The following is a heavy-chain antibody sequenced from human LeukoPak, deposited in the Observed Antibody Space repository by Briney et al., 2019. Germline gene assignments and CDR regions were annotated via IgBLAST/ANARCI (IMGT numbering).Heavy chain of an antibody. V-gene: IGHV3-7*01. J-gene: IGHJ4*02. D-gene: IGHD1-26*01. CDR2: IKQDGSEK. Sequence: GGSLRLSCAASGFTFSSYWMSWVRLAPGKGLEWVANIKQDGSEKYYVDSVKGRFTISRDNAKNSLYLQMNSLRAEDTAVNYCARDLYSGSYLDYWGQGTLVTVSS. CDR1: GFTFSSYW. CDR3: ARDLYSGSYLDY.